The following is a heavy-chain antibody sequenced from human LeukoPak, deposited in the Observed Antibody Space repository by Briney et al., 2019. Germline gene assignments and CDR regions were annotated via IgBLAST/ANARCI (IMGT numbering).Heavy chain of an antibody. J-gene: IGHJ4*02. V-gene: IGHV3-23*01. D-gene: IGHD2-21*02. Sequence: GGSLRLSCAASGFTFCSYAMSWGRQAPGEGVGWVLAISGSGGSTYYADSVKGRFTISRDNSKNTLYLQMNSLRAEDTAVYYCAKDLMVVTAIPYYWGQGTLVTVSS. CDR2: ISGSGGST. CDR1: GFTFCSYA. CDR3: AKDLMVVTAIPYY.